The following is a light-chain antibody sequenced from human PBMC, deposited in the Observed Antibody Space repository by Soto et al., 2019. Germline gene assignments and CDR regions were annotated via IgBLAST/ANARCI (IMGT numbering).Light chain of an antibody. V-gene: IGLV2-14*01. Sequence: QSALTQPASVSGSPGQSITISCTGTSSDVGNYKYVSWYQQPPGKAPKLMIYEVSNRPSGVSNRFSGSKSGNTASLTISGLQAEDETDYYCFSYTSSGTYVSGTGTKVTVL. J-gene: IGLJ1*01. CDR3: FSYTSSGTYV. CDR2: EVS. CDR1: SSDVGNYKY.